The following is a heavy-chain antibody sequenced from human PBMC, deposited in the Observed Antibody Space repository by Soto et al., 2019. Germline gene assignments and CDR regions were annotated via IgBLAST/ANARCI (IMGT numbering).Heavy chain of an antibody. CDR3: AKEDNHDDSSGLNDAFDI. D-gene: IGHD3-22*01. J-gene: IGHJ3*02. CDR2: ISGSGGST. Sequence: EVQLLESGGGLVQPGGSLRLSRAASGFTFSSYAMSWVRQAPGKGLEWVSAISGSGGSTYYADSVKGRFTISRDNSKNTLYLQMNSLRAEDTAVYYCAKEDNHDDSSGLNDAFDIWGQGTMVTVSS. V-gene: IGHV3-23*01. CDR1: GFTFSSYA.